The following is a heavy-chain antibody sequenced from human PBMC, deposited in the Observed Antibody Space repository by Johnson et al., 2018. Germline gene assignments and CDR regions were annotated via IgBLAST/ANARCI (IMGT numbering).Heavy chain of an antibody. CDR2: IVVGSGNT. D-gene: IGHD2-8*02. CDR3: AKRAAHTGGTLDV. Sequence: QLVESGPEVKKPGTSVKVSCKASGLTFTSSAVQWVRQARGQRLEWIGWIVVGSGNTNYAQKFQERVTITRNTSIGTAYMELSSLRSEDTGVYYCAKRAAHTGGTLDVWGKGTTVTVSS. CDR1: GLTFTSSA. V-gene: IGHV1-58*01. J-gene: IGHJ6*04.